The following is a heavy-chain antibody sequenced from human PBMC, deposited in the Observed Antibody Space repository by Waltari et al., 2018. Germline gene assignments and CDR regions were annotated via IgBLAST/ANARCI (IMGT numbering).Heavy chain of an antibody. CDR3: AGGYGSGSYRYYYYYYMDV. V-gene: IGHV4-4*07. J-gene: IGHJ6*03. D-gene: IGHD3-10*01. CDR2: IYTSGST. Sequence: QVQLQESGPGLVKPSETLSLTCTVSGGSISSYYWSWIRQPAGQGLEWIGRIYTSGSTNYNPSLKSRVTMSVDTSKNQFSLKLSSVTAADTAVYYCAGGYGSGSYRYYYYYYMDVWGKGTTVTVSS. CDR1: GGSISSYY.